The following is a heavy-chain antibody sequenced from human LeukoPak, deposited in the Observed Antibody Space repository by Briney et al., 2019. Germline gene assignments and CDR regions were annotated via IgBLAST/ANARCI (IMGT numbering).Heavy chain of an antibody. CDR3: ARDRAGGSYVYYYYGMDV. CDR1: GGSISSGSYY. CDR2: IYTSGST. D-gene: IGHD1-26*01. V-gene: IGHV4-61*02. Sequence: SETLSLTCTVSGGSISSGSYYWSWIRQPAGKGLEWIGRIYTSGSTNYNPSLKSRVTISVDTSKDQFSLKLSSVTAADTAVYYCARDRAGGSYVYYYYGMDVWGQGTTVTVSS. J-gene: IGHJ6*02.